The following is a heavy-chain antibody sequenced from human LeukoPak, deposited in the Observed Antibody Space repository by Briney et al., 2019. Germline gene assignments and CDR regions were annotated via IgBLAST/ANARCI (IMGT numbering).Heavy chain of an antibody. CDR3: ARKSGGYSSGWYGVDY. J-gene: IGHJ4*02. Sequence: SETLSLTCTVSGGSISSYYWSWIRQPPEKGLEWIGYIYYSGSTNYNPSLKSRVTISVDTSKNQFSLKLSSVTAADTAVYYCARKSGGYSSGWYGVDYWGQGTLVTVSS. CDR2: IYYSGST. V-gene: IGHV4-59*01. D-gene: IGHD6-19*01. CDR1: GGSISSYY.